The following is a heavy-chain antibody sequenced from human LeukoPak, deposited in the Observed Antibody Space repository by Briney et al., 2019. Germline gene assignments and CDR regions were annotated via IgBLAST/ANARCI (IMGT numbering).Heavy chain of an antibody. V-gene: IGHV4-4*07. Sequence: KPSETMSLTCTVSGGSTSSYYWSWIRQPAGKGLEWIGRIYTSGSTNYNPSLRSRVTMSVDTSKNQFSLKLSSVTAADAAVYYCATTTYYYDTSGYYFLDYWGQGTLVTVSS. CDR3: ATTTYYYDTSGYYFLDY. D-gene: IGHD3-22*01. CDR2: IYTSGST. CDR1: GGSTSSYY. J-gene: IGHJ4*02.